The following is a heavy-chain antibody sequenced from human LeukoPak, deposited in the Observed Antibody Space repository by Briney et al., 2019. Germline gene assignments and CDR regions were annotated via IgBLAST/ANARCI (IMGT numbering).Heavy chain of an antibody. CDR2: ISGSGLMT. V-gene: IGHV3-23*01. J-gene: IGHJ4*02. CDR1: GFTFSDYA. D-gene: IGHD1-26*01. Sequence: GGSLRLSCAASGFTFSDYAMTWVRQAPGKGLEWVATISGSGLMTYYADSVKGRFTVSGDNSKNTLYLQMSSLTAADTAVYYCAKDRSIGTYYTFDHWGQGTLVTVSS. CDR3: AKDRSIGTYYTFDH.